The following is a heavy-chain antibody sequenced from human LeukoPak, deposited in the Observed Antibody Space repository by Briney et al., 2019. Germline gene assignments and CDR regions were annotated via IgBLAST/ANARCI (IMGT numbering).Heavy chain of an antibody. CDR3: ASQSSWSYPIVY. Sequence: SETLSLTCTGSGYSISSGYYCGWIRQPPGMGLEWIGTIYHSGSTYYNPSLKSRITISVDTSKYQFSLKLSSVTAADTAVYYCASQSSWSYPIVYWGQGSLVTVSS. J-gene: IGHJ4*02. CDR2: IYHSGST. V-gene: IGHV4-38-2*02. D-gene: IGHD1-26*01. CDR1: GYSISSGYY.